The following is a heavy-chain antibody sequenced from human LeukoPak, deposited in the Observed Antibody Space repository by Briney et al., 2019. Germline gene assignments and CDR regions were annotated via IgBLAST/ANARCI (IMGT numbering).Heavy chain of an antibody. V-gene: IGHV4-34*01. D-gene: IGHD3-10*01. Sequence: SETLSLTCAVYGGSFSGYYWSWIRQPPGKGLEWIGEINHSGSTNYNPSLKSRVTISVGTSKNQFSLKLSSVTAADTAVYYCARVGYYGSGSYFSPRRYYYGMDVWGQGTTVTVSS. CDR1: GGSFSGYY. CDR2: INHSGST. J-gene: IGHJ6*02. CDR3: ARVGYYGSGSYFSPRRYYYGMDV.